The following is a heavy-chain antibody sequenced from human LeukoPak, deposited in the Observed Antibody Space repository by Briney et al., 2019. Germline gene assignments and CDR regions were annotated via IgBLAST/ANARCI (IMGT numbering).Heavy chain of an antibody. CDR3: AKDQTGVSYYFDY. V-gene: IGHV3-23*01. D-gene: IGHD5/OR15-5a*01. J-gene: IGHJ4*02. CDR2: ISGSGGST. CDR1: GFTSSSYA. Sequence: PGGSLRLSCAASGFTSSSYAMSCVRQAPGKGLEWVSGISGSGGSTYYADSVKGRFTISRDNSKNTLYLQMNSLRAEDTAVYYCAKDQTGVSYYFDYWGQGTLVTVSS.